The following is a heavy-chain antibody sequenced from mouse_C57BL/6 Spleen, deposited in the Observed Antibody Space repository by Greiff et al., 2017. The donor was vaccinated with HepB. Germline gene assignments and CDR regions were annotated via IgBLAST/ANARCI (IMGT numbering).Heavy chain of an antibody. D-gene: IGHD2-4*01. CDR2: ISYDGSN. J-gene: IGHJ3*01. CDR3: AREDDYGFAY. CDR1: GYSITSGYS. Sequence: ESGPGLVKPSQSLSLTCSVTGYSITSGYSWNWIRQFPGNKLEWMGYISYDGSNNYNPSLKNRISITRDTSKNQFFLKLNSVTTEDTATYYCAREDDYGFAYWGQGTLVTVSA. V-gene: IGHV3-6*01.